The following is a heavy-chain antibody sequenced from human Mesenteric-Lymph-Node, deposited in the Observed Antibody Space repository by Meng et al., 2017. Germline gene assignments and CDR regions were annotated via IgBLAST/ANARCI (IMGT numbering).Heavy chain of an antibody. Sequence: SETLSLTCAVYGGSFSGYYWSWIRQPPGKGLEWIGEINHSGSTNYNPSLKSRVTISVDTSKNQFSLKLSSVTAADTAVYYCARGAEIAAAGPIKRQNWFDPWAQGPL. CDR1: GGSFSGYY. V-gene: IGHV4-34*01. CDR2: INHSGST. D-gene: IGHD6-13*01. J-gene: IGHJ5*02. CDR3: ARGAEIAAAGPIKRQNWFDP.